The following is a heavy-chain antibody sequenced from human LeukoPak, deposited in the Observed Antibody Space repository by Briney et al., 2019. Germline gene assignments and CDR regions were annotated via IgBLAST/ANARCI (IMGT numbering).Heavy chain of an antibody. CDR2: IYHNGIT. D-gene: IGHD3/OR15-3a*01. V-gene: IGHV4-59*01. J-gene: IGHJ4*02. Sequence: PSETLSLTCTVSGDSISSFYWSWIRQPPGKGLEWIGYIYHNGITNYNPFLKSRVTISIDTSKTQFSLKLSSVTAADTAVYYCARMSRFSWTPYYFDYWSQGTLVIVSS. CDR1: GDSISSFY. CDR3: ARMSRFSWTPYYFDY.